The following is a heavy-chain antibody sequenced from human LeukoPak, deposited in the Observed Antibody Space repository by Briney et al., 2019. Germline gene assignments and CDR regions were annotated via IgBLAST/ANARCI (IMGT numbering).Heavy chain of an antibody. Sequence: SETLSLTCAVYGGSFSGYYWSWIRQPPGKGLEWIGEINHSGSTNCNPSLKSRVTISVDTSKNQFSLKLSSVTAADTAVYYCARVVVVVPAATNYFDYWGQGTLVTVSS. CDR1: GGSFSGYY. V-gene: IGHV4-34*01. D-gene: IGHD2-2*01. J-gene: IGHJ4*02. CDR2: INHSGST. CDR3: ARVVVVVPAATNYFDY.